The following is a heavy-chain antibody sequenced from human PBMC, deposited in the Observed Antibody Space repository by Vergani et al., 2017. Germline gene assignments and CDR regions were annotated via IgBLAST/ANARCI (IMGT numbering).Heavy chain of an antibody. CDR1: GFTFGSYA. Sequence: EVQLLESGGGLVQSGGSLRLSCAASGFTFGSYAMSWVRHAPGKGLVWFSGISGSGSTTYYADSVKGRFTISRDNSKNTLYRQMKSLRAEDTAVYYCAKTSGPQSHYYYYYMDVWGKGTTVTVSS. CDR2: ISGSGSTT. D-gene: IGHD6-25*01. CDR3: AKTSGPQSHYYYYYMDV. V-gene: IGHV3-23*01. J-gene: IGHJ6*03.